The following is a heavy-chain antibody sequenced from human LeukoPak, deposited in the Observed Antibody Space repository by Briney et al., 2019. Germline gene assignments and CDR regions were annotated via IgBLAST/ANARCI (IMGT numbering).Heavy chain of an antibody. CDR2: IYSGGST. V-gene: IGHV3-66*01. CDR1: GFTVSSNY. CDR3: AKESYYYDSRGYAFDY. Sequence: GGSLRLSCAASGFTVSSNYMSWVRQAPGKGLEWVSVIYSGGSTYYADSVKGRFTISRDNSKNTLYLQMNSLRAEDTAVYYCAKESYYYDSRGYAFDYWGQGTLVTVSS. D-gene: IGHD3-22*01. J-gene: IGHJ4*02.